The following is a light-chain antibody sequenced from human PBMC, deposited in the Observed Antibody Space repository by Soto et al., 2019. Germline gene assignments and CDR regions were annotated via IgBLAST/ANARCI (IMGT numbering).Light chain of an antibody. CDR2: SNN. CDR1: SSNIGSNT. CDR3: AAWDDSLNGRV. Sequence: QSVLTQPPSASGTPGQRVTISCSGGSSNIGSNTVNWYQQLPGTAPKLLIYSNNQRPSGVPDRFSGSKSGTSASLAISGLQSEDEAEYDCAAWDDSLNGRVFGTGTKLTVL. V-gene: IGLV1-44*01. J-gene: IGLJ1*01.